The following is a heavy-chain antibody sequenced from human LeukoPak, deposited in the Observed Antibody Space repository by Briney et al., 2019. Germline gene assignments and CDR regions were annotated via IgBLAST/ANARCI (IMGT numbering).Heavy chain of an antibody. J-gene: IGHJ5*02. V-gene: IGHV1-18*04. CDR1: GYTFTSYG. CDR3: ARDCYGSSCPVWFDP. CDR2: ISAYNGNT. D-gene: IGHD6-13*01. Sequence: ASVKVSCKASGYTFTSYGISWVRQAPGQGLEWMGWISAYNGNTNYAQKLQGRVTMTTDTSTSTAYMELRSLRSDDTAVYYCARDCYGSSCPVWFDPWGQGTLVTVSS.